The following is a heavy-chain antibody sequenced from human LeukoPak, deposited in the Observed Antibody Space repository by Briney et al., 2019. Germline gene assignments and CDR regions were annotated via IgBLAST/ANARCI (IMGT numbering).Heavy chain of an antibody. D-gene: IGHD5/OR15-5a*01. CDR3: ARTAVYGDDAFDI. V-gene: IGHV3-48*03. CDR2: ISSSGSTI. J-gene: IGHJ3*02. Sequence: PGGSLRLSCAASGFTFSSYEMNWVRQAPGKGLEWVSYISSSGSTIYYADSVKGRFTISRDNAKNSLYLQMNSLRAEDTAVYYCARTAVYGDDAFDIWGQGTMVTVSS. CDR1: GFTFSSYE.